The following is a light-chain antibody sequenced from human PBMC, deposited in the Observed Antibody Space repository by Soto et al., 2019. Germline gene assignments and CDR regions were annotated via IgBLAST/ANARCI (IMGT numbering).Light chain of an antibody. CDR3: CSYAGDSYV. Sequence: QSALTQPASVSGSPGQSITISCTGTSSDVGNYNLVSWYQQHPGKAPKLMIYDVSKRPSGVSNRFSGSKSVNTASLTISGLQADDEADYYCCSYAGDSYVFGTGTKLTVL. V-gene: IGLV2-23*02. J-gene: IGLJ1*01. CDR2: DVS. CDR1: SSDVGNYNL.